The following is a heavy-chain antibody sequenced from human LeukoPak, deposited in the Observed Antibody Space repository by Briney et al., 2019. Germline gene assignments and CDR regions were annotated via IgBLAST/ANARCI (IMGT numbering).Heavy chain of an antibody. Sequence: GGPLSLSCAASGFLFSRYSANGLRQAPGKGLEGVSSISNDGSYIYYADSVKGRFTISRDNAKNSLYLQMNSLRAEDTAVYYCAREGGYDFWSGYYNDYWGQGTLVTVSS. D-gene: IGHD3-3*01. CDR3: AREGGYDFWSGYYNDY. J-gene: IGHJ4*02. CDR2: ISNDGSYI. CDR1: GFLFSRYS. V-gene: IGHV3-21*01.